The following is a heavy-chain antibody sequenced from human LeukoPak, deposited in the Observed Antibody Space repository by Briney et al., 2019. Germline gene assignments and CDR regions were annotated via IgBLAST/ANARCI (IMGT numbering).Heavy chain of an antibody. J-gene: IGHJ3*02. V-gene: IGHV1-69*05. CDR1: GGTFSSYA. CDR2: IIPIFGTA. D-gene: IGHD3-22*01. CDR3: ARGGRSSGYYHRHDAFDI. Sequence: ASVKVSCKASGGTFSSYAISWVRQAPGQGLEWMGGIIPIFGTANYAQKFQGRVTITTDESTSTAYMELSSLRSEDTAVYYCARGGRSSGYYHRHDAFDIWGQGTMVNVSS.